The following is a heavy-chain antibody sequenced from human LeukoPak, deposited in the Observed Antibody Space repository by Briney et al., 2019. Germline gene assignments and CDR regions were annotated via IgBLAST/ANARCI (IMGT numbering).Heavy chain of an antibody. CDR1: GGSISSSSYY. CDR2: IYYSGST. Sequence: SETLSLTCTVSGGSISSSSYYWGWIRQPPGKGLEWIGSIYYSGSTYYNPSLKSRVTISVDTSKNQFSLKLSSVTAADTAVYYCARVPDILTGSYYFDYWGQGTLVTVSS. J-gene: IGHJ4*02. V-gene: IGHV4-39*07. CDR3: ARVPDILTGSYYFDY. D-gene: IGHD3-9*01.